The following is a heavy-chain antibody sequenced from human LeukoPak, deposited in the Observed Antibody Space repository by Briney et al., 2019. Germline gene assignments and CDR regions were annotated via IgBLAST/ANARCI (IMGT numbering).Heavy chain of an antibody. CDR2: ISSNGGST. J-gene: IGHJ6*02. Sequence: PGGSLRLSCAASGFTFSGYWMHWVRQAPGKGLKYVSAISSNGGSTYYADSVKGRFTISRDNSKNTLYLQMSSLRAEDTAVYYCVKNPRAFYYYGMDVWGQGTTVTVSS. V-gene: IGHV3-64D*09. CDR3: VKNPRAFYYYGMDV. CDR1: GFTFSGYW.